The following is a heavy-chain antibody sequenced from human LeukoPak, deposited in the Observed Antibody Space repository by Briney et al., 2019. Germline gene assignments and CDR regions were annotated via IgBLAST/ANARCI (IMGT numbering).Heavy chain of an antibody. J-gene: IGHJ4*02. CDR1: GFTFSSYS. CDR3: ARENYYDSSGSFNFDY. CDR2: ISSSSSYI. V-gene: IGHV3-21*04. Sequence: GGSLRLSCAASGFTFSSYSMNWVRQAPGKGLEWVSSISSSSSYIYYADSVKGRFTISRDNAKNSLYLQMNSLRAEDTAVYYCARENYYDSSGSFNFDYWGQGTLVTVSS. D-gene: IGHD3-22*01.